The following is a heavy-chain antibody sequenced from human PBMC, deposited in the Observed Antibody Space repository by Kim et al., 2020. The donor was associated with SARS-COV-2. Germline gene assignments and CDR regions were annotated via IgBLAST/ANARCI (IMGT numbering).Heavy chain of an antibody. Sequence: DSVKGRFTISRDNSKNTLYLQMNSLRAEDTAVYYCANSVGATIGHDAFDIWGQGTMVTVSS. J-gene: IGHJ3*02. V-gene: IGHV3-23*01. D-gene: IGHD1-26*01. CDR3: ANSVGATIGHDAFDI.